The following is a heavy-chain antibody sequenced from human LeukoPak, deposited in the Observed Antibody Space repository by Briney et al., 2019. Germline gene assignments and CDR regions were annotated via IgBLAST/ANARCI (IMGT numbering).Heavy chain of an antibody. CDR2: ISAGGANT. Sequence: GESLKISCQASGYTFTGYWIAWVRQMPGKGLDWMGIISAGGANTRYTPSLQDQDTISAGRSTSTAYLQWNTLKTSDSGMYYCARHRAMEWLEGHHYHYFMDVWGRGTTVTVSS. CDR1: GYTFTGYW. CDR3: ARHRAMEWLEGHHYHYFMDV. V-gene: IGHV5-51*01. D-gene: IGHD3-3*01. J-gene: IGHJ6*03.